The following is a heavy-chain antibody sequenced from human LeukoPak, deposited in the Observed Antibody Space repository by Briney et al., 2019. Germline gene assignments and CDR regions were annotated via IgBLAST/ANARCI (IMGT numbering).Heavy chain of an antibody. CDR2: INPNSGGT. V-gene: IGHV1-2*02. CDR3: AREYCSRTSCYGVDY. CDR1: GYTFTVYY. Sequence: ASVKVSCKASGYTFTVYYMHWVRQAPGQGLEWMGWINPNSGGTNYAQNFQGRVTMTRDTSTSTAYMELRSLRSDDTAVYYCAREYCSRTSCYGVDYWGQGTLVTVSS. D-gene: IGHD2-2*01. J-gene: IGHJ4*02.